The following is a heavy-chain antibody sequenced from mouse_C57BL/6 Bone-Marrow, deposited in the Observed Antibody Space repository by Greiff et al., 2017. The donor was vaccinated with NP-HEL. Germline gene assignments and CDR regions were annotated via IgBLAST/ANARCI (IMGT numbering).Heavy chain of an antibody. D-gene: IGHD1-1*01. CDR2: INPNNGGT. CDR3: ARTIFAIYYGSSFYAMDY. Sequence: VQLQQSGPELVKPGASVKIPCKASGYTFTDYNMDWVKQSHGKSLEWIGDINPNNGGTIYNQKFKGKATLTVDKSSSTAYMELRSLTSEDTSVYYCARTIFAIYYGSSFYAMDYWGQGTSVTVSS. V-gene: IGHV1-18*01. J-gene: IGHJ4*01. CDR1: GYTFTDYN.